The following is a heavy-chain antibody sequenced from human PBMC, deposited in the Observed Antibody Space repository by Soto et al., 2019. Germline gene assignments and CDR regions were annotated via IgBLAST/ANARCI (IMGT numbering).Heavy chain of an antibody. D-gene: IGHD6-25*01. V-gene: IGHV4-30-4*01. J-gene: IGHJ6*02. Sequence: QVQLQESGPGLVKPSQTLSLTCTVSGGSISSGDYYWSWIRQPPGKGLEWIGYIYYSGSTYYNPSLKSRVTISVDTYKNQCSLKLSSVTAADTAVYYCARDTLYSSAKEDYYYYGMDVWGQGTTVTVSS. CDR2: IYYSGST. CDR3: ARDTLYSSAKEDYYYYGMDV. CDR1: GGSISSGDYY.